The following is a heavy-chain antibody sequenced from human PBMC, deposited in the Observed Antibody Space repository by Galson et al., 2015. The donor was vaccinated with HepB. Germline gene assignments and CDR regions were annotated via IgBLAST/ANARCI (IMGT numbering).Heavy chain of an antibody. Sequence: SLRLSCAASGFTFDDYAMHWVRQAPGKGLEWVSGISWNSGSIGYADSVKGRFTISRDNAKNSLYLQMNSLRAEDTALYYCAKEVGDHDYWYFDLWGRGTLVTVSS. CDR2: ISWNSGSI. J-gene: IGHJ2*01. CDR3: AKEVGDHDYWYFDL. D-gene: IGHD4-17*01. V-gene: IGHV3-9*01. CDR1: GFTFDDYA.